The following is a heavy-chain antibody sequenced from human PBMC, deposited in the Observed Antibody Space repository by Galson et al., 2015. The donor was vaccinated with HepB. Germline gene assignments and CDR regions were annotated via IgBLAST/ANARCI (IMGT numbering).Heavy chain of an antibody. CDR1: GYTFTGYY. CDR3: ARGGLLKAGAFDY. D-gene: IGHD3-10*01. J-gene: IGHJ4*02. V-gene: IGHV1-2*06. Sequence: SCKASGYTFTGYYMHWVRQAPGQGLEWMGRINPNSGGTNYAQKFQGRVTMTRDTSISTAYMELSRLRSADTAVYYCARGGLLKAGAFDYWGQGTLVTVSS. CDR2: INPNSGGT.